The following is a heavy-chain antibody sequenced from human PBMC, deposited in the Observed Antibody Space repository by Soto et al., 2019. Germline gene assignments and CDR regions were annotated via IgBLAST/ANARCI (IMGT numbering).Heavy chain of an antibody. CDR1: GFTFSNFG. Sequence: QVLLVESGGGVVQPGRSLRLSCAAYGFTFSNFGIHWVRQAPGKGLEWVAVISYDGSNRYYGDSVKGRFTISRDNSKNTLYLQMNSLRAEDTAVYYCAKDVYSRYDQRGDYYGMDVWGQGTTVTVSS. J-gene: IGHJ6*02. CDR2: ISYDGSNR. V-gene: IGHV3-30*18. D-gene: IGHD5-12*01. CDR3: AKDVYSRYDQRGDYYGMDV.